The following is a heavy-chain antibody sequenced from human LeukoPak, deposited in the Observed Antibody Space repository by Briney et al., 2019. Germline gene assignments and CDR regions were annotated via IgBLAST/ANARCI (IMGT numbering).Heavy chain of an antibody. Sequence: SETLSLTCAVYGGSFSGYYWSWIRQPPGKGLEWIGEINHSGSTNYSPSLKSRVTISVDTSKNQFSLKLSSVTAADTAVYYCARGHYYDSSGNYYFDYWGQGTLVTVSS. CDR2: INHSGST. CDR1: GGSFSGYY. CDR3: ARGHYYDSSGNYYFDY. V-gene: IGHV4-34*01. J-gene: IGHJ4*02. D-gene: IGHD3-22*01.